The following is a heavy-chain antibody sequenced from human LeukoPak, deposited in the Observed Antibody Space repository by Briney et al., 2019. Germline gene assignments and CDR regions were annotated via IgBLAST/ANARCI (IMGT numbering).Heavy chain of an antibody. CDR3: AFQRYTSGWVRAFDY. D-gene: IGHD6-19*01. Sequence: PSQTLSLTCAISGDSVSNSAGWNWIRQSPSRGLEGPGRTYYGSKWYNDYAVSVKSRITINPDTSKNQFSLQLNSVTPEDTAVYYCAFQRYTSGWVRAFDYWGEGTLVTVSS. V-gene: IGHV6-1*01. CDR1: GDSVSNSAG. CDR2: TYYGSKWYN. J-gene: IGHJ4*02.